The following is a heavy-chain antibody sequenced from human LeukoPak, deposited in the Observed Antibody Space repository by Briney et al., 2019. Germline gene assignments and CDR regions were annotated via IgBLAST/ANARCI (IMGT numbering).Heavy chain of an antibody. D-gene: IGHD3-22*01. J-gene: IGHJ4*02. V-gene: IGHV3-48*01. CDR2: ISSSNSTI. Sequence: GGSLRLSCAASGFTFSSYSMNWVRQAPGMGLEWVSYISSSNSTIYHADSVKGRFTISRDNAKTSLYLQMNSLRAEDTAVYYCARDPGGYYDSSGYGGFDYWGQGTLVTVSS. CDR1: GFTFSSYS. CDR3: ARDPGGYYDSSGYGGFDY.